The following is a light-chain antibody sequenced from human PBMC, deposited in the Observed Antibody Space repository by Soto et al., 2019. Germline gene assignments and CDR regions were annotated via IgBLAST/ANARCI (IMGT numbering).Light chain of an antibody. V-gene: IGLV1-40*01. CDR3: QSSDSSLSGSRV. Sequence: QSVLTQPPSVSGAPGQRVTISCTGSSSNIGAGYHVHWYQQLPGTAPKLLIYGNSNRPSGVPDRFSGSRSGTSASLAITVLQAEDEADYYCQSSDSSLSGSRVFGTGTKVTVL. J-gene: IGLJ1*01. CDR2: GNS. CDR1: SSNIGAGYH.